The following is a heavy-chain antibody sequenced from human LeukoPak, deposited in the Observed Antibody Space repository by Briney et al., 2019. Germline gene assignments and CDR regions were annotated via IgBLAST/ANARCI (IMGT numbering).Heavy chain of an antibody. J-gene: IGHJ4*02. CDR2: IYYSGST. D-gene: IGHD1-7*01. V-gene: IGHV4-59*01. CDR3: ARVDGGNYSYDY. Sequence: SETLSLTCTVSGGSISSYYWSWIQQPPGKGLEWIGYIYYSGSTNYNPSLKSRVTISVDTSKNQFSLKLSSVTAADTAVYYCARVDGGNYSYDYWGQGTLVTVSS. CDR1: GGSISSYY.